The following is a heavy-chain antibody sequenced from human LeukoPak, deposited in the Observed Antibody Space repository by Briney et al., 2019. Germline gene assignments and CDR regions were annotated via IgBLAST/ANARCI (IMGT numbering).Heavy chain of an antibody. J-gene: IGHJ6*01. CDR3: ARSGYDYYYDYGMYV. D-gene: IGHD5-18*01. CDR1: SFTYSSYN. V-gene: IGHV3-21*01. CDR2: ISSSSRYI. Sequence: GGSLRLSCAASSFTYSSYNMNWVRQAPGKGREWGSSISSSSRYIYYADSVKRRFTISRDNAKNSLYLQMNSLRAEDTAVYYCARSGYDYYYDYGMYVWGQGATVTASS.